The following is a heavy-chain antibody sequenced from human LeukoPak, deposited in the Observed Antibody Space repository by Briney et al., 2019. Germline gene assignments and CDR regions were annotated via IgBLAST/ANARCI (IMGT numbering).Heavy chain of an antibody. CDR1: GFTFSSYI. CDR2: VWYDGSED. Sequence: GGSLRLSCAGSGFTFSSYIMHWVRQTPGKGLEWVALVWYDGSEDYYRDSVKGRFTISRDNSKNTLYLQMNSLKVGDTAVYYCAKELDGFDIWGQGTKVTVSS. CDR3: AKELDGFDI. J-gene: IGHJ3*02. V-gene: IGHV3-30*02.